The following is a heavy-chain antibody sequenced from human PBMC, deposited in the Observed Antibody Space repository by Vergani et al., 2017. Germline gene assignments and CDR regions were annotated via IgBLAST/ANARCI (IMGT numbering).Heavy chain of an antibody. CDR2: MKADGADK. J-gene: IGHJ4*02. Sequence: EVHLVESGGGLVQPGGSLRLSCVGPGFKLDEYWMSWVRQAPGKGLEWVADMKADGADKKYVDSVKGRFTISRDNAKNSLFLQMNSLRAEDTAVYFCAREGHLVGPDLDYWGQGTLVTVSS. V-gene: IGHV3-7*01. CDR1: GFKLDEYW. CDR3: AREGHLVGPDLDY. D-gene: IGHD1-26*01.